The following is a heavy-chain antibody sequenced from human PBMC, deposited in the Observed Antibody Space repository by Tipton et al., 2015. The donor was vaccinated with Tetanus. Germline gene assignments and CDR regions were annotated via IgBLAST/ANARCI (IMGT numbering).Heavy chain of an antibody. CDR1: GGSISSYY. Sequence: TLSLTCTVSGGSISSYYWSWIRQPPGKGLEWIGYIYYSGSTNYNPSLKSRVTISVDTSKNQFSLKLSSVTAADTAVYYCARRGYDSSGYLDYWGQGTLVTVSS. CDR3: ARRGYDSSGYLDY. CDR2: IYYSGST. J-gene: IGHJ4*02. V-gene: IGHV4-59*01. D-gene: IGHD3-22*01.